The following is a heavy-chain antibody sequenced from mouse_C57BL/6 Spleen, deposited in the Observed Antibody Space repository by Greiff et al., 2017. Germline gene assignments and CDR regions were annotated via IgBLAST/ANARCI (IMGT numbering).Heavy chain of an antibody. CDR3: ARVYGSSYEGFAY. CDR2: IHPNSGST. D-gene: IGHD1-1*01. J-gene: IGHJ3*01. Sequence: QVQLQQPGAELVKPGASVKLSCKASGYTFTSYWMHWVKQRPGQGLEWIGMIHPNSGSTNYNEKFKSKATLTVDKSSSTAYMQLSSLTSEDSAVYYCARVYGSSYEGFAYWGQGTLVTVSA. CDR1: GYTFTSYW. V-gene: IGHV1-64*01.